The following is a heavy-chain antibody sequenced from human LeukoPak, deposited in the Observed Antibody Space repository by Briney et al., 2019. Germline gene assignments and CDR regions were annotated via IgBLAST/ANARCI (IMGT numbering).Heavy chain of an antibody. J-gene: IGHJ4*02. CDR2: INHSGST. CDR1: GGSFSGYY. V-gene: IGHV4-34*01. D-gene: IGHD6-19*01. Sequence: PSETLSLTCAVYGGSFSGYYWSWIRQPPGKGLEWIGEINHSGSTNYNPSLKSRVTISVDTSKNQFSLKLSSVTAADTAVYYCASPRIAVTRRYFDYWGQGTLVTVSS. CDR3: ASPRIAVTRRYFDY.